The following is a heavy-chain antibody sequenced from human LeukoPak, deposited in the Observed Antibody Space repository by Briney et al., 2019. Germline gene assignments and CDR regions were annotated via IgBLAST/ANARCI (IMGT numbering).Heavy chain of an antibody. Sequence: PGGSLRLSCAASEFTFSDYGMHWVRQAPGKGLEWVALTWYDGSNEYYAESVKGRFTISRDNSKNTLYLQMNSLRAEDTAVYYCAKDGGLRYFYIDYWGQGTLVTVSS. D-gene: IGHD4-17*01. CDR3: AKDGGLRYFYIDY. V-gene: IGHV3-33*06. CDR1: EFTFSDYG. J-gene: IGHJ4*02. CDR2: TWYDGSNE.